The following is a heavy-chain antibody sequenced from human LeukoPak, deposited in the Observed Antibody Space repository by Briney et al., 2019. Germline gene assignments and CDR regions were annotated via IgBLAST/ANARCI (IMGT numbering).Heavy chain of an antibody. CDR2: INHSGST. D-gene: IGHD3-22*01. J-gene: IGHJ4*02. Sequence: SETLSLTCAVYGGSFSGYYWSWIRQPPGKGLEWIGEINHSGSTNYNPSLKSRVTISVDTSKNQFSLKLSSVTAADTAVYYCARGRYSRYYYDSSGPEDYWGQGTLVTVSS. CDR3: ARGRYSRYYYDSSGPEDY. CDR1: GGSFSGYY. V-gene: IGHV4-34*01.